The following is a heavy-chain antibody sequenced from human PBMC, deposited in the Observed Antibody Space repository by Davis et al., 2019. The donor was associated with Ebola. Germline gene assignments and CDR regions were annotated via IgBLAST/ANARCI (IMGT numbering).Heavy chain of an antibody. CDR2: INHSGST. D-gene: IGHD5-18*01. Sequence: MPSETLSLTCTVSGGSISSGDYYWTWIRQPPGKGLEWIGEINHSGSTNYNPSLKSRVTISVDTSKNQFSLKLSSVTAADTAVYYCARELWIQPPDYWGQGTLVTVSS. CDR1: GGSISSGDYY. V-gene: IGHV4-61*08. CDR3: ARELWIQPPDY. J-gene: IGHJ4*02.